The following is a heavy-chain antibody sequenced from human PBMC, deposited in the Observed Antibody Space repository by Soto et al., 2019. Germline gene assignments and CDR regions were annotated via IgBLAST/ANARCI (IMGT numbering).Heavy chain of an antibody. CDR2: INPNSGGA. V-gene: IGHV1-2*04. D-gene: IGHD3-22*01. J-gene: IGHJ4*02. Sequence: GASVKVSCKASGYTFIDYFIHWVRHAPGQGLEWMGWINPNSGGASYAQKFQGWLTMTRDTSITTAYLELSRLRSDDTAVYYCARSYDSSSYYYSHWGQGALVTVSS. CDR3: ARSYDSSSYYYSH. CDR1: GYTFIDYF.